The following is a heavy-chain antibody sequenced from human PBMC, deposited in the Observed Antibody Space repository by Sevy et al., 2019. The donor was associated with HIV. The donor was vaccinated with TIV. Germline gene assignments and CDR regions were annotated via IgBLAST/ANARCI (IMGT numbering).Heavy chain of an antibody. J-gene: IGHJ4*02. V-gene: IGHV1-8*01. CDR3: ARDFYYGSGSYSTFDY. CDR1: GYTFTSYD. D-gene: IGHD3-10*01. Sequence: ASVKVSCKASGYTFTSYDINWVRQATGQGLEWMGWMNPNSGNTGYAQKFQGRVTMTRNTSISTAYMELSSLRSEDTAVYHCARDFYYGSGSYSTFDYWGQGTLVTVSS. CDR2: MNPNSGNT.